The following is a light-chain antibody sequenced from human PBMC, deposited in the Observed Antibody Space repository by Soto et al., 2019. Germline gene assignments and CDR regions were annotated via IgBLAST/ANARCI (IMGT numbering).Light chain of an antibody. CDR3: QQSYTALTWT. CDR2: AAS. CDR1: QRINNL. J-gene: IGKJ1*01. Sequence: DIQMTQSPSSLSASEGDRVTISCRASQRINNLLNWYQQKPGKAPKLLIYAASNLASGVPSRFSGSGSGTDFTLTISSLRPEDFATYYCQQSYTALTWTFGQGTKVDIK. V-gene: IGKV1-39*01.